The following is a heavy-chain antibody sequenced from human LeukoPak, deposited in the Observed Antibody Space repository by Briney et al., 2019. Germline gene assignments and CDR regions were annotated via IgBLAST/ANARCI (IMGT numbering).Heavy chain of an antibody. CDR2: IYSGGST. CDR3: ARAPSPGRTRDYYYYYMDV. D-gene: IGHD1-14*01. V-gene: IGHV3-53*01. J-gene: IGHJ6*03. Sequence: PGGSLRLSCAASGFTVSSNYMSWVRQAPGEGLEWVSVIYSGGSTYYADSVKGRFTISRDNSKNTLYLQMNSLRAEDTAVYYCARAPSPGRTRDYYYYYMDVWGKGTTVTVSS. CDR1: GFTVSSNY.